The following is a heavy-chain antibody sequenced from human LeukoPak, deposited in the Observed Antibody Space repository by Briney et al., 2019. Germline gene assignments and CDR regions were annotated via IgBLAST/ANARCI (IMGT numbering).Heavy chain of an antibody. V-gene: IGHV4-4*07. J-gene: IGHJ4*02. D-gene: IGHD3-10*01. Sequence: KTSETLSLTCTVSGGSISSYYWSWIRQPAGKGLEWIGRINTSGSSNYNPSLKSRVTISVDTSKNQFSLKLSSVTAADTAVYYCARHSDGSGSYPHADFDYWGQGTLVTVSS. CDR3: ARHSDGSGSYPHADFDY. CDR2: INTSGSS. CDR1: GGSISSYY.